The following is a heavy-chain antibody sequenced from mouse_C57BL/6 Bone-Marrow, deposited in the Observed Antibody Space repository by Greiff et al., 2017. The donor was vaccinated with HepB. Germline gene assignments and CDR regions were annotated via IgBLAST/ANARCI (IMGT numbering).Heavy chain of an antibody. V-gene: IGHV5-2*03. CDR3: ARDGYDGRDFDY. CDR2: INSDGGST. CDR1: EYEFPSHD. J-gene: IGHJ2*01. D-gene: IGHD2-2*01. Sequence: EVMLVESGGGLVQPGESLKLSCESNEYEFPSHDMSWVRKTPEKRLELVAAINSDGGSTYYPDTMERRFIISRDNTKKTPYLQMSSLRSEDTALYYCARDGYDGRDFDYWGQGTTLTVSS.